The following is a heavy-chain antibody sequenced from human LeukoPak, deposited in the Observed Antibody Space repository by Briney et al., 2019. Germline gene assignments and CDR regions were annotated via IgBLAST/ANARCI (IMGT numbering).Heavy chain of an antibody. CDR2: IRPDGTEK. V-gene: IGHV3-7*04. CDR3: AMEMTTVTTLNDY. D-gene: IGHD4-17*01. Sequence: GGSLRLSCAASGFTFSHYWITWVRQAPGKGLEWVANIRPDGTEKYYVGSVKGRFTISRDNAKNSLYLQMNSLRAEDTAVYYCAMEMTTVTTLNDYWGQGTLVTVSS. CDR1: GFTFSHYW. J-gene: IGHJ4*02.